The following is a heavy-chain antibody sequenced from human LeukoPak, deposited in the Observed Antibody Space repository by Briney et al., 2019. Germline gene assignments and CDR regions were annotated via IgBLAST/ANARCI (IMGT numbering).Heavy chain of an antibody. CDR1: GGSIGSYY. CDR2: ISYTGRT. V-gene: IGHV4-59*01. J-gene: IGHJ2*01. Sequence: SETLSLTCTVSGGSIGSYYWSWIRQPPGKGLEWIGYISYTGRTNYNPSLKSRVTISIDTSKNEISLRLSSVTAADTAVYHCARDKGPYWYFDLWGRGTLVTVSS. CDR3: ARDKGPYWYFDL.